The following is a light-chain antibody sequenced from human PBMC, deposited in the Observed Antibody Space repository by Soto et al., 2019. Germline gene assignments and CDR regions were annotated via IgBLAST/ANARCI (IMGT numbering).Light chain of an antibody. CDR3: QQYTSYSEA. J-gene: IGKJ5*01. CDR1: QTISTS. Sequence: HLTQSPSSLSAPTGDGVTITCRGSQTISTSLNWYQQKPGKAPKLLIYAASNWQSGVPARFSGSGSGTDFTLTISSLQSEDFAVYYCQQYTSYSEAFGQGTRLEI. V-gene: IGKV1-39*01. CDR2: AAS.